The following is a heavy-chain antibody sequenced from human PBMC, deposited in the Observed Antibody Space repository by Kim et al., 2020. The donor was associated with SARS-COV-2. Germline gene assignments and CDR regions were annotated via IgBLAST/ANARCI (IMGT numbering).Heavy chain of an antibody. CDR3: ATDTTVTNDAFDI. D-gene: IGHD4-17*01. J-gene: IGHJ3*02. V-gene: IGHV1-24*01. Sequence: YAQEFQGRVTMTEDTSTDTAYMELSSLRSEDTAVYYCATDTTVTNDAFDIWGQGTMVTVSS.